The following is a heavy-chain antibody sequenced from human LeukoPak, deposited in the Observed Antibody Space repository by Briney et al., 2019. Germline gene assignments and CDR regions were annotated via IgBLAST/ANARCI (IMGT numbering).Heavy chain of an antibody. CDR3: LRHYSR. CDR1: GFTFGDNA. D-gene: IGHD6-13*01. V-gene: IGHV3-49*04. Sequence: GGSLRLSCTGSGFTFGDNAMSWVRQAPGKGLEWGGFIRNRAYGRTTEYAASVKGKFTISRNDSKSIAYLQMNSLKTEDTAVYYCLRHYSRWGQGTLVTVSS. CDR2: IRNRAYGRTT. J-gene: IGHJ4*02.